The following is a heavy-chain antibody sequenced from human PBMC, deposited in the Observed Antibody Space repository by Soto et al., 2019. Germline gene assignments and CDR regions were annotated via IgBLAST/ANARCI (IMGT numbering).Heavy chain of an antibody. Sequence: SETLSLTCAVSGYSIRSGYYWGWIRQPPGKGLEWIGTIYHSGSTYYNPSLKSRVTISVDASENHFSLKLSSVTAADTAVYYCARVGPYCGGDCYSPPPWGQGTLVTVSS. CDR3: ARVGPYCGGDCYSPPP. D-gene: IGHD2-21*02. CDR1: GYSIRSGYY. CDR2: IYHSGST. V-gene: IGHV4-38-2*01. J-gene: IGHJ5*02.